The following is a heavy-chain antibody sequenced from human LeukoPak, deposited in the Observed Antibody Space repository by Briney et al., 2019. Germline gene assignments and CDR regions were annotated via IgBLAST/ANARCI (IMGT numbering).Heavy chain of an antibody. V-gene: IGHV3-30*18. D-gene: IGHD3-22*01. CDR3: AKSIHRHYDSSGYYYEGLDY. J-gene: IGHJ4*02. Sequence: GGSLRLSCAASGFTFSSYGMHWVRQAPGKGLEWVAFISYDGSNKYYADSVKGRFTISRDNSKNTLYLQMNSLRAEDTAVYYCAKSIHRHYDSSGYYYEGLDYWGQGTLVTVSS. CDR2: ISYDGSNK. CDR1: GFTFSSYG.